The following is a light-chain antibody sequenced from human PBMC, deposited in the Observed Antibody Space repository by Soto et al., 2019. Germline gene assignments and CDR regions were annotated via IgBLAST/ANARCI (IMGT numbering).Light chain of an antibody. CDR2: AAS. Sequence: DIQMTQSPSSLSASVGDRVTITCRASQGIRNDLAWYQQKPEKAPRRLISAASSLQSGVPSRFIGSGSVTEFTLTMSSLQPEELATDYCQQHWRDPRTVGRGT. CDR3: QQHWRDPRT. V-gene: IGKV1-17*01. J-gene: IGKJ4*02. CDR1: QGIRND.